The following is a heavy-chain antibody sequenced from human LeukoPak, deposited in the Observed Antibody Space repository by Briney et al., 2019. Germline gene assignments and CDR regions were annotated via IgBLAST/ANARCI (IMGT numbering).Heavy chain of an antibody. D-gene: IGHD3-10*01. CDR1: GFTFSSYA. J-gene: IGHJ4*02. V-gene: IGHV3-23*01. CDR2: IGGSGGNT. CDR3: AKSYYYGSGSYYPAFDY. Sequence: GGSLRLSCAASGFTFSSYAMSWVRQAPGKGLEWVSAIGGSGGNTYYADSVKGRFTISRDNSKNTLYLQVNSLRAEDTAVYYCAKSYYYGSGSYYPAFDYWGQGTLVTVSS.